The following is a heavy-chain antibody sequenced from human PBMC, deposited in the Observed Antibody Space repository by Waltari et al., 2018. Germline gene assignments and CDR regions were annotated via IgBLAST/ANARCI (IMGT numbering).Heavy chain of an antibody. V-gene: IGHV3-53*01. Sequence: EVQLVESGGHLIQHGVSLRLSCAASSFTVSSYYMNWVRQAPGKGLEWVSILYHAGNTYYADSVKGRFTFSRDNSKNTLYLQMNSLRAEDTAVYYCARGNTKYGMDVWGQGTTVTVSS. CDR2: LYHAGNT. CDR1: SFTVSSYY. CDR3: ARGNTKYGMDV. J-gene: IGHJ6*02. D-gene: IGHD3-10*01.